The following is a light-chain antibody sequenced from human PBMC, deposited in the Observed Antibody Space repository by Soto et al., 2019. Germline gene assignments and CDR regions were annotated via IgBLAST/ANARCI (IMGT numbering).Light chain of an antibody. CDR3: SSYAGSSNV. V-gene: IGLV2-8*01. CDR1: SSDVGGYNY. Sequence: QSVLTQPPSASASPGQSLTISCTGTSSDVGGYNYVSWYQQRPGKAPKLVIYEVTKRPSGVPDRFSGSKSGNTASLTVSGLQAEDEADYYCSSYAGSSNVFGTGTKVTV. J-gene: IGLJ1*01. CDR2: EVT.